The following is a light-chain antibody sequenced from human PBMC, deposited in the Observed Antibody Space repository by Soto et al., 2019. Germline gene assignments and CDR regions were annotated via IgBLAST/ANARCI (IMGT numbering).Light chain of an antibody. CDR2: GAS. J-gene: IGKJ1*01. V-gene: IGKV3-15*01. CDR3: QQYVNFVWT. CDR1: QSVSSN. Sequence: ERVMTQSPATLSVSPGERATLSCRASQSVSSNLAWYQQKPGQAPRLLIYGASTRATGIPARFSGSRSGAEFTLTISRLEPEDVAVYYCQQYVNFVWTFGQGTKVDIK.